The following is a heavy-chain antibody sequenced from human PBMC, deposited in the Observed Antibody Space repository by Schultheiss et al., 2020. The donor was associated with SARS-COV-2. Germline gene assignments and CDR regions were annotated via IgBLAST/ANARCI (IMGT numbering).Heavy chain of an antibody. CDR1: GGSISSGDYY. CDR3: AREGQLVAWFDP. CDR2: IYYSGAT. Sequence: SQTLSLTCTVSGGSISSGDYYWSWIRQPPGKGLEWIGYIYYSGATYYNPSLKSRVTISVDTSKNQFSLKLSSVTAADTAVYYCAREGQLVAWFDPWGQGTLVTVSS. J-gene: IGHJ5*02. D-gene: IGHD6-6*01. V-gene: IGHV4-30-4*01.